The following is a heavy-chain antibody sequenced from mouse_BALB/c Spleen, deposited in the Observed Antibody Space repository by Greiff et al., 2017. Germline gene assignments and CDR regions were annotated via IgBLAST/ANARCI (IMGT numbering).Heavy chain of an antibody. J-gene: IGHJ4*01. D-gene: IGHD2-3*01. CDR3: ARPDGYYDAMDY. CDR2: IYWDDDK. Sequence: QVTLKVCGPGILQPSQTLSLTCSFSGFSLSTSGMGVSWIRQPSGKGLEWLAHIYWDDDKRYNPSLKSRLTISKDTSSNQVFLKITSVDTADTATYYCARPDGYYDAMDYWGQGTSVTVSS. CDR1: GFSLSTSGMG. V-gene: IGHV8-12*01.